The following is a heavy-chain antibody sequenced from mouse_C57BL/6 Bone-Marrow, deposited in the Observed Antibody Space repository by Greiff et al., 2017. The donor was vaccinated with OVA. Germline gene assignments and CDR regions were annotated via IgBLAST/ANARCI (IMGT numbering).Heavy chain of an antibody. V-gene: IGHV1-47*01. D-gene: IGHD2-4*01. CDR2: FHPYNDDT. CDR1: GYTFTTYP. J-gene: IGHJ3*01. CDR3: ARPGDYDGDWFAY. Sequence: VQLQQSGAELVKPGASVKMSCKASGYTFTTYPIEWMKQNHGKSLEWIGNFHPYNDDTKYNEKFKGKAALTVEKSSSPVYLELSRLSSDDSAVYYCARPGDYDGDWFAYWGQGTLVTVSA.